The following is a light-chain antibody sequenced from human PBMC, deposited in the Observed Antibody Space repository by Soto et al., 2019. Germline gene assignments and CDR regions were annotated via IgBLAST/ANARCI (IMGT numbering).Light chain of an antibody. CDR3: SSYTSSSTVV. Sequence: QSALTQPASLSGSPGQSITISCSGTSGDVGGYNYVSWYQQHPGKAPKLMIYDVSNRPSGVSNRFSGSKSGNTASLTISGLKTEDEADYYCSSYTSSSTVVFGGGTKLTVL. V-gene: IGLV2-14*01. CDR2: DVS. J-gene: IGLJ2*01. CDR1: SGDVGGYNY.